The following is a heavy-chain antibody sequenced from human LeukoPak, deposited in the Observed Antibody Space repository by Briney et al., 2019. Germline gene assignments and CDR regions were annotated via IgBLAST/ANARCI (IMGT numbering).Heavy chain of an antibody. CDR1: GYTFTGYH. CDR3: ATGGDNWNDPGVDWFDP. D-gene: IGHD1-1*01. Sequence: ASVKVSCKASGYTFTGYHMHWVRQAPGKGLEWMAWIHPNNSGTDYAQKFQGRVTITRDTSISTAYMELSRLRSDDTAVYYCATGGDNWNDPGVDWFDPWGQGILVTVSS. V-gene: IGHV1-2*02. CDR2: IHPNNSGT. J-gene: IGHJ5*02.